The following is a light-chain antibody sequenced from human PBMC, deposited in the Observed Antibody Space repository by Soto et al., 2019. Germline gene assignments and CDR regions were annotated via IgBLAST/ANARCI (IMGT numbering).Light chain of an antibody. Sequence: DIQMTQSPSSLSASVGDRVTITCQASQDISNYLNWYQQKPGKAPKLLIYDASNLETGVPSRFSGSGSGTDFTFTISSLQPEDIATYYCEQYDNLPWTFGLGTKVDIK. V-gene: IGKV1-33*01. CDR1: QDISNY. CDR2: DAS. J-gene: IGKJ3*01. CDR3: EQYDNLPWT.